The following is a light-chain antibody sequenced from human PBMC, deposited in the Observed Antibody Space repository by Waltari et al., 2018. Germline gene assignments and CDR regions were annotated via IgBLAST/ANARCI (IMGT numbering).Light chain of an antibody. CDR2: DAS. CDR1: QSVNEY. Sequence: EIVLTQSPATLSLSPGERATLSCRASQSVNEYLAWYQQIHGQAPRLLIYDASNRATGIPARFSGRGSGTDFTLTISSLEPEDFAIYYCHVRSNWPPVTFGGGTKVEIK. J-gene: IGKJ4*01. CDR3: HVRSNWPPVT. V-gene: IGKV3-11*01.